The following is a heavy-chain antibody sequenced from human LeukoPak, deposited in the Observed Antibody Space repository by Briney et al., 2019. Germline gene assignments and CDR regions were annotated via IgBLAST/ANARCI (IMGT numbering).Heavy chain of an antibody. J-gene: IGHJ4*02. Sequence: GGSLRLSCAASGFTFSSYGMHWVRQAPGKGLEWVAVISYDGSNKYYADSVKGRFTISRDNSKNTLYLQMNSLRAEDTAVYYCAKDLHGGNSGGKDYWGQGTLVTVSS. CDR2: ISYDGSNK. CDR3: AKDLHGGNSGGKDY. V-gene: IGHV3-30*18. CDR1: GFTFSSYG. D-gene: IGHD2-21*02.